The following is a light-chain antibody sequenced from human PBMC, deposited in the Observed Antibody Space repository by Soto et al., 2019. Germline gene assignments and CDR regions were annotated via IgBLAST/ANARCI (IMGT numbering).Light chain of an antibody. CDR1: QSISSNY. CDR3: QQYGSSPRT. CDR2: GSS. J-gene: IGKJ2*01. V-gene: IGKV3-20*01. Sequence: EILLTQSPDSLSLSPGDRATLSCRASQSISSNYLAWYQQKPGQAPRLLIYGSSSRATGIPDRFSGSGSGTDFTLTISRLEPEDFAVYYCQQYGSSPRTFGQGTKLEIK.